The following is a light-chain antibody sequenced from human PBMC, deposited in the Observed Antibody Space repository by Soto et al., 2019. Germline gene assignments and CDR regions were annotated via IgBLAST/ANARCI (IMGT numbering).Light chain of an antibody. CDR1: SSNIGNNY. CDR2: ENN. CDR3: GTWDSSLRGV. Sequence: QSVLTQPPSVSAAPGQKVTISCSGSSSNIGNNYVSWYQQLPGTAPKLLIYENNKRPSGIPDRFSGSKSGTPATLGITGLQTGDEADYYCGTWDSSLRGVFGTGTKVTVL. J-gene: IGLJ1*01. V-gene: IGLV1-51*02.